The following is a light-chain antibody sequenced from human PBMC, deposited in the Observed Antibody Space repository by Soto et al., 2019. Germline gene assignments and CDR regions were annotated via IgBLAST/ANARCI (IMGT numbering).Light chain of an antibody. CDR2: EVS. CDR1: SSDIGGYNY. Sequence: QSALTQPASVSGSPGQSITISCTGTSSDIGGYNYVSWYQHLPGKAPKLMISEVSNRPSGISSRFSGSKSGNTASLTISGLQADDEADYYCISHTISGTLWVFGGGTKVTVL. J-gene: IGLJ3*02. CDR3: ISHTISGTLWV. V-gene: IGLV2-14*01.